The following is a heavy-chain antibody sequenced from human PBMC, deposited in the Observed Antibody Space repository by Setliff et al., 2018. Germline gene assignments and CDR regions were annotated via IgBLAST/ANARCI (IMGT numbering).Heavy chain of an antibody. CDR3: ARDRQYCSSTSCYTSYFYYYAMDI. CDR1: GGSISDYY. J-gene: IGHJ6*02. CDR2: INHSGST. D-gene: IGHD2-2*01. V-gene: IGHV4-34*01. Sequence: PSETLSLTCGGYGGSISDYYWSRIRQPPGKGLEWIGEINHSGSTNYNPFLKSRVTISLDTSRNQVSLKLSSVTAADTAVYYCARDRQYCSSTSCYTSYFYYYAMDIWGQGTTVTVSS.